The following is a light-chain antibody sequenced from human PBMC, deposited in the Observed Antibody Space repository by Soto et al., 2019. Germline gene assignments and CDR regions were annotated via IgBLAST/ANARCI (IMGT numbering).Light chain of an antibody. CDR3: QQFDGSRPAFT. CDR2: GAS. V-gene: IGKV3-20*01. CDR1: QTVNSRH. J-gene: IGKJ2*01. Sequence: ESILTQSPGTLSLSPGERATLSCRASQTVNSRHLNWYQHKPGQAPRLLIYGASIRAAGIPDRFSDSRSGADFSLTITRLEPEDSAVYYCQQFDGSRPAFTFGQGTKLEI.